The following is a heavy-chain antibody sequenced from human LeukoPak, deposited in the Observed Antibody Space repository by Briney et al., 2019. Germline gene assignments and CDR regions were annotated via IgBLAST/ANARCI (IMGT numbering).Heavy chain of an antibody. CDR2: ISYDGSNK. D-gene: IGHD3/OR15-3a*01. CDR1: GFTLSSYG. V-gene: IGHV3-30*18. J-gene: IGHJ4*02. Sequence: GGSLRLSCAASGFTLSSYGMHWVRQAPGKGLEWVAVISYDGSNKYYADSVKGRFTISRDNSKNTLYLQMNSLRAEDTAVYYCAKSVDWSVDYWGQGTLVTVSS. CDR3: AKSVDWSVDY.